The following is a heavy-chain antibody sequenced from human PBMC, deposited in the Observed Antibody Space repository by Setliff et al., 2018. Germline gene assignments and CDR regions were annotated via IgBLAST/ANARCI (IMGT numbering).Heavy chain of an antibody. Sequence: LRLSCAASGFTFSSYAMSWVRQAPGKGLEWVSAISGSGGSTYYADSVKGRFTISRDNSKNTLYLQMNSLRAEDTAVYYCAKAEHYYDSSGYSGAFDIWGQGTMVTVSS. CDR1: GFTFSSYA. CDR2: ISGSGGST. CDR3: AKAEHYYDSSGYSGAFDI. V-gene: IGHV3-23*01. D-gene: IGHD3-22*01. J-gene: IGHJ3*02.